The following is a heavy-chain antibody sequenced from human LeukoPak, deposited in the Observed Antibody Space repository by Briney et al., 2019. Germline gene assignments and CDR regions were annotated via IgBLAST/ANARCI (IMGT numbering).Heavy chain of an antibody. D-gene: IGHD3-10*01. V-gene: IGHV3-21*01. CDR2: ISSSSSYI. CDR1: GFTFSSYS. CDR3: ASLEFLYGMDV. Sequence: GGSLRLSCAASGFTFSSYSMNWVRQAPGKGLEWVSSISSSSSYIYYADSVKGRFTISRDNAKNSLFLQMNSLRAEDTAVYYCASLEFLYGMDVWGQGTTVTVSS. J-gene: IGHJ6*02.